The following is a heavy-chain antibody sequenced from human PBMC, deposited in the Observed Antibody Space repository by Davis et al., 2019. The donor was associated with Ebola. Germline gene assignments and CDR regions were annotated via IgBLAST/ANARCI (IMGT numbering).Heavy chain of an antibody. D-gene: IGHD2-15*01. CDR1: GYTFTSYY. CDR2: INPSGGST. J-gene: IGHJ5*02. CDR3: AREGGCSGGRCYFNNWFDP. V-gene: IGHV1-46*01. Sequence: ASVKVSCKASGYTFTSYYMHWVRQAPGQGLEWMGIINPSGGSTSYAQKFQGRVTMTRDTSTSTVYMELSSLRSEDTAVYYCAREGGCSGGRCYFNNWFDPWGQGTLVTVSS.